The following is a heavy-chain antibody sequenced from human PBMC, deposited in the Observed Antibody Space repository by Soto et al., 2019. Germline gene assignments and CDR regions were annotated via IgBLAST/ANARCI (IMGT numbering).Heavy chain of an antibody. D-gene: IGHD3-16*01. J-gene: IGHJ3*02. V-gene: IGHV3-23*01. CDR3: ARDESRFAFDI. Sequence: PGGSLRLSCAASGFTLSNLAMTWVRQAPGKGLEWISGISGSGGNTYYADSVKGRFTISRDNSKNTLYLQMNSLRAEDTAVYYCARDESRFAFDIWGQGTMVTVSS. CDR1: GFTLSNLA. CDR2: ISGSGGNT.